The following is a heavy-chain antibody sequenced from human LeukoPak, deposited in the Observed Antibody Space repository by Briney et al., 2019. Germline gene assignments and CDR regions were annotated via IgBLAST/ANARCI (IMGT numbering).Heavy chain of an antibody. D-gene: IGHD5-18*01. CDR3: ARDRTAMVTSAFDI. Sequence: ASVKVSCKASGYTFTGYYMHWVRQAPGQGLEWMGWINPNSGGTNYAQKFQGRVTMTRDTSISTAYMELSRLRSDDTAVYYCARDRTAMVTSAFDIWGQGTVVTVSS. J-gene: IGHJ3*02. V-gene: IGHV1-2*02. CDR2: INPNSGGT. CDR1: GYTFTGYY.